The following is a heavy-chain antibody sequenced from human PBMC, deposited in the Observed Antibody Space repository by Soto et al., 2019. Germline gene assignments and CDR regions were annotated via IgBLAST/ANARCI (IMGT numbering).Heavy chain of an antibody. V-gene: IGHV3-21*01. Sequence: GGSLRLSCAASGFTFTRYSMNWVRQAPGKGLEWVSSISSTTNYIYYADSMKGRFTVSRDNAKNSVYLEMNSLSAEDTAVYYCARESEDLTSNFDYWGRGTLVTVSS. CDR1: GFTFTRYS. CDR3: ARESEDLTSNFDY. J-gene: IGHJ4*02. CDR2: ISSTTNYI.